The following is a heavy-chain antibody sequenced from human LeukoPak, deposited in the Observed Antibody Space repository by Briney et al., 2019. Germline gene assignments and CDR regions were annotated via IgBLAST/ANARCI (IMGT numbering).Heavy chain of an antibody. D-gene: IGHD5-12*01. Sequence: SVKVSCKASGGTFSSHAISWVRQAPGQGLEWVGGIIPIFGTTNYAQKFQGRVTITTDESTSTGYMELRSLRSDDTAVYYCARGDSGYDYDFDNWGQGTLVTLSS. CDR3: ARGDSGYDYDFDN. V-gene: IGHV1-69*05. CDR2: IIPIFGTT. J-gene: IGHJ4*02. CDR1: GGTFSSHA.